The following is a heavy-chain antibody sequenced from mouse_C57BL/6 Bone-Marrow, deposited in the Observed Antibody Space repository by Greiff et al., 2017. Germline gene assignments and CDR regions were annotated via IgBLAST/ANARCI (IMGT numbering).Heavy chain of an antibody. CDR2: ILPGSGST. Sequence: QVQLQQSGAELMKPGASVKLSCKASGYTFTGYWIEWVKQRPGHGLEWIGEILPGSGSTNYNAMLKGKATFTADTSSSTAYMQLSSLTTDDSAFYCCASSDTSVPFSYCGQGTLVTVSA. D-gene: IGHD1-1*01. V-gene: IGHV1-9*01. CDR3: ASSDTSVPFSY. CDR1: GYTFTGYW. J-gene: IGHJ3*01.